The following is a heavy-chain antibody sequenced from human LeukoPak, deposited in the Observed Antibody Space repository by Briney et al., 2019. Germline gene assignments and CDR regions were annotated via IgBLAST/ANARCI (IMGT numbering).Heavy chain of an antibody. CDR1: GGTFSSYA. CDR3: ATGPHYGGNLYY. D-gene: IGHD4-23*01. Sequence: ASVKVSCKASGGTFSSYAISWVRQAPGQGLEWMGRIIPIFGTANYAQKFQGRVTITADESTSTAYMELSSLRSEDTAVYYCATGPHYGGNLYYWGQGTLVTVSS. J-gene: IGHJ4*02. CDR2: IIPIFGTA. V-gene: IGHV1-69*15.